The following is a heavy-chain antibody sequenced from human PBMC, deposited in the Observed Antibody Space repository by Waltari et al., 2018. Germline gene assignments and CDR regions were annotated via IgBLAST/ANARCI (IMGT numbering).Heavy chain of an antibody. CDR1: GFTFSSYA. D-gene: IGHD3-22*01. CDR3: AKDDYYDSSGYYYSRVDY. V-gene: IGHV3-23*01. J-gene: IGHJ4*02. Sequence: EVQLLESGGGLVQPGGSLRLSCAASGFTFSSYAMSWVRQAPGTGLEWVSAISGSGGSTYYADSVKGRFTISRDNSKNTLYLQMNSLRAEDTAVYYCAKDDYYDSSGYYYSRVDYWGQGTLVTVSS. CDR2: ISGSGGST.